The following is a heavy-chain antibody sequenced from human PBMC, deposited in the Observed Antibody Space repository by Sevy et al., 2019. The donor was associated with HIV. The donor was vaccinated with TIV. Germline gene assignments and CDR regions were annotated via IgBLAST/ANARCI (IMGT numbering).Heavy chain of an antibody. Sequence: GGSLRLSCAASGFTFSDHYMEWVRQAPGKGLEWVGRIRNKADSYTKRYAESVKGIFTISRDDSKNSLYLLMNSLKTEDTAVYYCATHAGIAAAGRVFDYWGQRTLVTVSS. V-gene: IGHV3-72*01. D-gene: IGHD6-13*01. CDR2: IRNKADSYTK. J-gene: IGHJ4*02. CDR1: GFTFSDHY. CDR3: ATHAGIAAAGRVFDY.